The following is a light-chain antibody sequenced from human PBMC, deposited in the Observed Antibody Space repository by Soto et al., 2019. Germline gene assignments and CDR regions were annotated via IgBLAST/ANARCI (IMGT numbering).Light chain of an antibody. CDR2: EVS. CDR3: SSYTSSSTVV. Sequence: QSALTQPASVSGSPGESITISFTGTSSDVGGYNYVSWYQQHPGKAPKLMIYEVSNRPSGVSNRFSGSKSGNTASLTISGLQAEDEADYYCSSYTSSSTVVFGGGTKATVL. J-gene: IGLJ2*01. V-gene: IGLV2-14*01. CDR1: SSDVGGYNY.